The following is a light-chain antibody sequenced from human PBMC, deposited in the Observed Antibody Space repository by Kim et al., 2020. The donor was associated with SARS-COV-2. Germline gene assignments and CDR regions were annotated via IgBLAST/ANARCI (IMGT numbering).Light chain of an antibody. CDR1: QRISGW. V-gene: IGKV1-12*01. CDR2: AAS. CDR3: QQAKTFPIT. J-gene: IGKJ5*01. Sequence: AALGDRVPITCRASQRISGWLAWYQQKPGKPPKLLIYAASTLHSGVPSRFSGSGSGTDFTLTITSLQPDDSATYYCQQAKTFPITFGQGTRLEIK.